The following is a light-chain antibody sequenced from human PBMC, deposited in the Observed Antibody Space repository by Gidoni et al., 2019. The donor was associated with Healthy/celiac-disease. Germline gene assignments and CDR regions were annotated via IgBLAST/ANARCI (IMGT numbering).Light chain of an antibody. Sequence: DIQMTEYPSTLSASVGDRVTITCRASPSISSWLAWYQQKPGKAPKLLIYKASSFESGVPSRFSGSGSGTEFTLTISSLQPDDFATYYCQQYNSYSYTFGQGTKLEIK. V-gene: IGKV1-5*03. CDR2: KAS. J-gene: IGKJ2*01. CDR3: QQYNSYSYT. CDR1: PSISSW.